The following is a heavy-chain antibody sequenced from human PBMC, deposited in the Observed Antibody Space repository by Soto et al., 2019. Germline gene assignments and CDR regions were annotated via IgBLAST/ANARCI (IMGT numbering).Heavy chain of an antibody. CDR2: INAGNGNT. J-gene: IGHJ6*02. Sequence: GASVKVSCKASGYTFTSYAMHWVRQAPGQRLEWMGWINAGNGNTKYSQKFQGRVTITRDTSASTAYMELSSLRSEDTAVYYCARVRGSSWQRRTYYYYGMDVWGQGTTVTVSS. CDR3: ARVRGSSWQRRTYYYYGMDV. D-gene: IGHD6-13*01. CDR1: GYTFTSYA. V-gene: IGHV1-3*01.